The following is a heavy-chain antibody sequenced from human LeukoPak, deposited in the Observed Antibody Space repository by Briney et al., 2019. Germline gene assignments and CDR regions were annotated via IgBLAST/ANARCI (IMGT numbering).Heavy chain of an antibody. V-gene: IGHV5-51*01. D-gene: IGHD5-18*01. J-gene: IGHJ2*01. CDR2: IYPGDSDT. Sequence: GESLKISCKGSGYSFTSYWIGWVRQMPGKGLEWMGIIYPGDSDTRHSPSFQGQVTISADKSISTAYLQWSSLKASDTAMYYCATSRGYSYGFLYFDLWGRGTLVTVSS. CDR1: GYSFTSYW. CDR3: ATSRGYSYGFLYFDL.